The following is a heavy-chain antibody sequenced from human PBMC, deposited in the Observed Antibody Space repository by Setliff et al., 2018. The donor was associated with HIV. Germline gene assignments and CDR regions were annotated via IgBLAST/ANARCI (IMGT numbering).Heavy chain of an antibody. Sequence: PGGSLRLSCAASGFTLSSYSVSWVRQAPGKGLEWVSAITGSGGNTYYADSVKGRFTISRDNSKNTLYLQMNSLRAEDTAVYYCARETAMVLYYFDNWGQGTLVTVSS. CDR3: ARETAMVLYYFDN. D-gene: IGHD5-18*01. CDR2: ITGSGGNT. J-gene: IGHJ4*02. V-gene: IGHV3-23*01. CDR1: GFTLSSYS.